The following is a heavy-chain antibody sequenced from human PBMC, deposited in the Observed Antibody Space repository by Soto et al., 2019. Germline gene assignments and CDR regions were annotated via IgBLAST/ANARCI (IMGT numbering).Heavy chain of an antibody. CDR2: ISSSGSTI. D-gene: IGHD3-22*01. CDR1: GFTFSDYY. CDR3: ARVVDSGYYPDY. J-gene: IGHJ4*02. Sequence: GGSLRLSCAASGFTFSDYYMSRIRQAPGKGLEWVSYISSSGSTIYYADSVKGRFTISRDSAKNSLYLQMNSLRAEDTAVYYCARVVDSGYYPDYWGQGTLVTVSS. V-gene: IGHV3-11*01.